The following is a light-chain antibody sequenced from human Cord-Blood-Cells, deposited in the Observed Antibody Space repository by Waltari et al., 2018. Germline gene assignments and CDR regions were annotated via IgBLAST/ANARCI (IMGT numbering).Light chain of an antibody. J-gene: IGKJ2*01. CDR1: QSLVHSDGNTY. CDR2: KVS. V-gene: IGKV2-30*02. CDR3: MQGTHWLYT. Sequence: DVVMPQSPLSLPVTLGQPASLSCSSSQSLVHSDGNTYLNWFQQRPGQSPRRLIYKVSNRDSGVPDRFSGSGSGTDFTLKISRVEAEDVGVYYCMQGTHWLYTFGQGTKLEIK.